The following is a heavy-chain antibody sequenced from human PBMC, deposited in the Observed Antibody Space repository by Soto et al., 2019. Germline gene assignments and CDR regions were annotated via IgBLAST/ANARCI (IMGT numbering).Heavy chain of an antibody. D-gene: IGHD6-13*01. Sequence: LSLTCAISGDSVSSNSAAWNWVRQSPSRGLEWLGRTYYRSKWYNDYAVSVKSRITINPDTSKNQFSLQLNSVTPEDTAVYYCAMGHTIAGTNPYYYYYGMDVWGQGTTVTVSS. J-gene: IGHJ6*02. CDR3: AMGHTIAGTNPYYYYYGMDV. CDR1: GDSVSSNSAA. V-gene: IGHV6-1*01. CDR2: TYYRSKWYN.